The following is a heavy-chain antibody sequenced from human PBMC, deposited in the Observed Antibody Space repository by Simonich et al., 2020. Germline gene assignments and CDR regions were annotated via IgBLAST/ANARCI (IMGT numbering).Heavy chain of an antibody. CDR1: GYSISSGYY. D-gene: IGHD6-19*01. J-gene: IGHJ4*02. Sequence: VQLQESGPGLVKPSETLSLTCAVSGYSISSGYYWGWIRQPPGKGLEWIGSIYHIGSPHYNPSIKSRGTISVDTSKNQFSLKLSSVTAADTAVYYCARVTREWLVFYWGQGTLVTVSS. CDR2: IYHIGSP. CDR3: ARVTREWLVFY. V-gene: IGHV4-38-2*01.